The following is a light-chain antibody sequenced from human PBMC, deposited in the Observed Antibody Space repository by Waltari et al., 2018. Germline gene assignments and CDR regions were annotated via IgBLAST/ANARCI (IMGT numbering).Light chain of an antibody. J-gene: IGKJ4*01. CDR2: RAS. V-gene: IGKV1-5*03. CDR3: LQYNDYPLT. CDR1: QSVNSW. Sequence: DMQMTQSPSTLSASVGDRVTITCRASQSVNSWLAWYQQKPGKAPKVLIHRASSLESGVPSRFSGSGSGTEVTLTISSLQPDDFATYYCLQYNDYPLTFGGGTKVEIK.